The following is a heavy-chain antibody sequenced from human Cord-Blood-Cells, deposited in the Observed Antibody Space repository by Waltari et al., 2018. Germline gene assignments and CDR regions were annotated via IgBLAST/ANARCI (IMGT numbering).Heavy chain of an antibody. V-gene: IGHV4-34*01. CDR2: INHSGST. D-gene: IGHD2-2*02. Sequence: QVQLQQWGAGLLKPSETLSLTCAVYGGSFSGYYWSWIRKPPGKGLEGIGEINHSGSTNYNPSLKSRVTISVDTSKNQFSLQLSSVTAADTAVYYCARVDCSSTSCYKNWFDPWGQGTLVTVSS. J-gene: IGHJ5*02. CDR3: ARVDCSSTSCYKNWFDP. CDR1: GGSFSGYY.